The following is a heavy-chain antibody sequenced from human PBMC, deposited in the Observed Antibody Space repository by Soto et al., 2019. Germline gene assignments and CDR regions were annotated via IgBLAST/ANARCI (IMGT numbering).Heavy chain of an antibody. CDR3: ARATSTSGWYRWKNYFDY. Sequence: PSETLSLTCTVSGGSISNYYWSWIRQPPGKELEWIGHIYDSGSTNYNPSLKSRVTIAVDTSKNQFSLKLASVTAADTAVYYCARATSTSGWYRWKNYFDYWGQGTQGTVS. D-gene: IGHD6-19*01. J-gene: IGHJ4*02. CDR1: GGSISNYY. V-gene: IGHV4-59*12. CDR2: IYDSGST.